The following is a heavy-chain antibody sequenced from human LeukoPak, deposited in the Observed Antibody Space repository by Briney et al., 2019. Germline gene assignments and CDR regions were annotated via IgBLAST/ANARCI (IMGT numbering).Heavy chain of an antibody. CDR1: GFTFSNAW. V-gene: IGHV3-23*01. CDR2: ISGSGDST. CDR3: VKDEGGVQLAY. Sequence: GGSLRLSCAASGFTFSNAWMSWVRQAPGKGLEWGSAISGSGDSTYYADSVKGRFTISRDNSKNTLYLQMNSLRADDTAVYYCVKDEGGVQLAYWGQGTLVTVSS. D-gene: IGHD1-1*01. J-gene: IGHJ4*02.